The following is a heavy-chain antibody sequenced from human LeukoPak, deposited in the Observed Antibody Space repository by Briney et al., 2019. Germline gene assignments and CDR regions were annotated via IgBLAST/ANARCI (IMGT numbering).Heavy chain of an antibody. CDR2: IYPNNGAT. J-gene: IGHJ4*02. CDR3: ARDGPAQMVDFDY. Sequence: ASVKVSCKASGYTFSGTGWYLYWLRQAPGPGLECMGWIYPNNGATGYAQKFQGRVAMTRDTSISTAYMELSRLRPDDTAVYYCARDGPAQMVDFDYWGQGTLVTVSS. CDR1: GYTFSGTGWY. V-gene: IGHV1-2*02. D-gene: IGHD3-10*01.